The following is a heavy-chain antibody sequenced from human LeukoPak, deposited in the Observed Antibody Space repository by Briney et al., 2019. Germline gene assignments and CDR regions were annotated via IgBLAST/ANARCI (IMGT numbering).Heavy chain of an antibody. CDR2: INPSSGGT. J-gene: IGHJ4*02. V-gene: IGHV1-2*02. D-gene: IGHD1-26*01. CDR1: GYTFTGYY. CDR3: ARREEGSGSYSTY. Sequence: ASVKVSCKASGYTFTGYYMHWVRQAPGQGLEWMGWINPSSGGTNYAQKFQGRVTMTRDTSISTAYMEVSRLRSDDTAVYYCARREEGSGSYSTYWGQGTLVTVSS.